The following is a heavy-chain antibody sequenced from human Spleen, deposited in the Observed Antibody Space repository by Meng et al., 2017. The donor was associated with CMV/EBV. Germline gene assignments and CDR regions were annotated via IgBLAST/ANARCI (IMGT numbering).Heavy chain of an antibody. J-gene: IGHJ6*02. D-gene: IGHD6-6*01. CDR3: ARVYASSSSGGYSYFYGMDV. V-gene: IGHV4-61*01. CDR2: IYYTGST. Sequence: SETLSLTCTVSGGSVSSGSYYWSWIRQPPGKGLDWIGYIYYTGSTNYNPSLKSRVTISKDTSKNQFSLKLSSVTAADTAVYYCARVYASSSSGGYSYFYGMDVWGQGTTVTVSS. CDR1: GGSVSSGSYY.